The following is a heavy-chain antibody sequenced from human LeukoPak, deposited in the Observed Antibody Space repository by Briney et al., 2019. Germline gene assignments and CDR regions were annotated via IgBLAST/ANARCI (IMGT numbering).Heavy chain of an antibody. CDR3: VRGGYFDWFPTPYYYYGMDV. CDR1: GFTFSSYE. CDR2: ISSSGSTI. V-gene: IGHV3-48*03. D-gene: IGHD3-9*01. J-gene: IGHJ6*02. Sequence: GGSLRLSCAASGFTFSSYEMNWVRQAPGKGLEWVSYISSSGSTIYYADSVEGRFTISRDNAKNSLYLQMNSLRAEDTAVYYCVRGGYFDWFPTPYYYYGMDVWGQGTTVTVSS.